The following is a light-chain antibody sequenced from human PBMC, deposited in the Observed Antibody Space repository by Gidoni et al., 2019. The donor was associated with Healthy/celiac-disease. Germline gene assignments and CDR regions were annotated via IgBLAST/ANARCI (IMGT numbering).Light chain of an antibody. V-gene: IGKV3-20*01. CDR1: QSVSSSY. Sequence: EIVLTKSPGTLSLSPGERATLSCRASQSVSSSYLAWYQQKPGQAPRLLIYGASSRATGIPDMFSGSGSGTDFTLTISILEPEDFSVYYCQQYGSSGTWTFGQGTKVEIK. CDR2: GAS. J-gene: IGKJ1*01. CDR3: QQYGSSGTWT.